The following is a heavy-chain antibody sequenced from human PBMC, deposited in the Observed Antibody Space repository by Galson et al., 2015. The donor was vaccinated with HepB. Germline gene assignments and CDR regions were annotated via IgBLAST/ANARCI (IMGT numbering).Heavy chain of an antibody. J-gene: IGHJ4*02. Sequence: QSGAEVKKPGEALKISCYGSGYSFTSYWIAWVRQMPGKGLEYMGIIYPGDSDSDPRYSPSFQGQVTISADKSIRTAYLQWSSLKASDTAMYYCARLPTGDLERIFDYWGQGTFVTVSS. CDR2: IYPGDSDSDP. CDR3: ARLPTGDLERIFDY. D-gene: IGHD7-27*01. CDR1: GYSFTSYW. V-gene: IGHV5-51*01.